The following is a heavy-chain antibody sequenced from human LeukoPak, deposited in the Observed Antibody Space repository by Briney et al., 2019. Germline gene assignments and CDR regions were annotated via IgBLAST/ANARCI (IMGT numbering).Heavy chain of an antibody. Sequence: GGSLRLSCAASGFTFSSYPMSWVRQAPGKGLEWVPAISGSGDSTYYADSVKGRFTISRDNSKNTLYLQMNSLRAEDTAVYYCASRGEQQPHDWGQGTLVTVSS. J-gene: IGHJ4*02. CDR1: GFTFSSYP. V-gene: IGHV3-23*01. CDR2: ISGSGDST. CDR3: ASRGEQQPHD. D-gene: IGHD6-13*01.